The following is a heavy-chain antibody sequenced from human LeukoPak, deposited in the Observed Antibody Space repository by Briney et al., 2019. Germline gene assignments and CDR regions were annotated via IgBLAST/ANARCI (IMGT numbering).Heavy chain of an antibody. V-gene: IGHV1-8*01. CDR1: GYTFTSYD. CDR2: MNPNSGNT. J-gene: IGHJ5*02. D-gene: IGHD3-3*01. CDR3: AKDRGLRFLEWPLSEWFDP. Sequence: ASVKVSCKASGYTFTSYDINWVRQATGQGLEWMGWMNPNSGNTGYAQKFQGRVTMTRNTSISTAYMELSSLRAEDTAVYYCAKDRGLRFLEWPLSEWFDPWGQGTLVTVSS.